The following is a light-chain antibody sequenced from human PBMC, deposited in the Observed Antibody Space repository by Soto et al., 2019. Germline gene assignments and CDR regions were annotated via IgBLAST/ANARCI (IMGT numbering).Light chain of an antibody. CDR2: VVS. CDR3: NSYTTLSNRV. Sequence: QSALTQPHSVSGSPGQSVTISCTGTSVDVGAYDFVSWYQQHPGKAPKLLIYVVSGRPSGVPDRFSGSKSGNTASLTISGLQAEDEANYYCNSYTTLSNRVFGTGTKVTVL. V-gene: IGLV2-11*01. CDR1: SVDVGAYDF. J-gene: IGLJ1*01.